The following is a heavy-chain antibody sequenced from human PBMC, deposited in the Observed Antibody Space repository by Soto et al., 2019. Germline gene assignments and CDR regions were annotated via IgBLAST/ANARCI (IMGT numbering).Heavy chain of an antibody. D-gene: IGHD4-17*01. CDR1: GFTFSNYA. Sequence: EVQLLESGGGLVQPGGSLRLSCAASGFTFSNYAMTWVRQAPGKGLDWVSTISGTGGSTYYADSVKGRFTISRDNSKNTLYLQMNSLRAEDSAVYFCAKQGDGDYHFDNWGQGTLVTVSS. CDR2: ISGTGGST. CDR3: AKQGDGDYHFDN. V-gene: IGHV3-23*01. J-gene: IGHJ4*02.